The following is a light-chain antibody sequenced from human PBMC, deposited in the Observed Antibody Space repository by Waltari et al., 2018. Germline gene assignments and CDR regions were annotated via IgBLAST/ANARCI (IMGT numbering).Light chain of an antibody. J-gene: IGKJ2*03. CDR2: LAS. V-gene: IGKV2-28*01. Sequence: EIVMSQSPLSLPVTPGEPASISCSSSQSLQDSNGHNVLDRYLQKPGQPPQLLIYLASKRASGVTDRVSGSGSGTDFTLKISRVEAEDVGIYYCMQALQTPTSFGQGTKLEIK. CDR1: QSLQDSNGHNV. CDR3: MQALQTPTS.